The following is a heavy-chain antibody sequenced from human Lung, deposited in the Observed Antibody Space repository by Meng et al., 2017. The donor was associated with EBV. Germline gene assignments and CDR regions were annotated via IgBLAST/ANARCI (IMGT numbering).Heavy chain of an antibody. J-gene: IGHJ4*02. CDR1: GLNFSSNA. CDR3: ARDLTGRNNY. CDR2: ISFDGNHK. V-gene: IGHV3-30-3*01. D-gene: IGHD3-9*01. Sequence: QGQLVESGGGVVQPGRSLRLSCAASGLNFSSNAMHWVRQAPGKGLEWVAIISFDGNHKYYADSVKGRFTISRDNSKNTLFLQMNSLRAEDSAVYYCARDLTGRNNYWGQGTLVTVSS.